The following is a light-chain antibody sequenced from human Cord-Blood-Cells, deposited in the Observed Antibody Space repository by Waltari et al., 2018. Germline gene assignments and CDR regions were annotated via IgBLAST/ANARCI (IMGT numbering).Light chain of an antibody. CDR3: SSYAGSNVV. CDR2: EVS. V-gene: IGLV2-8*01. Sequence: QSALTQPPSASGSPGQSVTISCTGTSRDVGGYTSLPWAQQHTGKAPKPMIYEVSKRPSGVPDRFSGEKSGNTASLTVSGLQAEDEADYYCSSYAGSNVVFGGGTKLTVL. CDR1: SRDVGGYTS. J-gene: IGLJ2*01.